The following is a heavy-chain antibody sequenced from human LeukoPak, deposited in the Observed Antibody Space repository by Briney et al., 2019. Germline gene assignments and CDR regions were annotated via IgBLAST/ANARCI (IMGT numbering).Heavy chain of an antibody. CDR1: GFTFSSYD. D-gene: IGHD6-13*01. Sequence: GGSLRLSCAASGFTFSSYDMTWVRQAPGKGLEWVSGISSSGSGGHTYYGDSVKGRFTISRDNAKNSLYLQMNSLRAEDTAVYYCAGAAAGYYYYYGMDVWGQGTTVTVSS. CDR2: ISSSGSGGHT. J-gene: IGHJ6*02. CDR3: AGAAAGYYYYYGMDV. V-gene: IGHV3-21*01.